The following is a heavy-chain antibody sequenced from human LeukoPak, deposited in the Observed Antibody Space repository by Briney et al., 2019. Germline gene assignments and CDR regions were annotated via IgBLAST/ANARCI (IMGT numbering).Heavy chain of an antibody. V-gene: IGHV3-23*01. CDR1: GFTFSNYA. J-gene: IGHJ4*02. CDR3: AKDINWDEVYYFDY. Sequence: GGSLRLSCAASGFTFSNYAMNWVRQAPGKGLEWVSGISGSGGSTNYADSVKGRFTISRDNSKNTLYLQMNSLRAEDTAVYYCAKDINWDEVYYFDYWGQGTLVTVSS. CDR2: ISGSGGST. D-gene: IGHD1-1*01.